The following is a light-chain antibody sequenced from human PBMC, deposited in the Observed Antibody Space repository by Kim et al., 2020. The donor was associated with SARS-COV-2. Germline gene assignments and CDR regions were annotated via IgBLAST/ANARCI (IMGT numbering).Light chain of an antibody. Sequence: GASVKLTCTLSSGHSSYDIAWHQQQPEKGPRYLMKLNSDGSHSKGDGIPDRFSGSSSGAERYLTISSLQSEDEADYYCQTWGTGIGFGGGTKLTVL. J-gene: IGLJ3*02. CDR3: QTWGTGIG. CDR1: SGHSSYD. V-gene: IGLV4-69*01. CDR2: LNSDGSH.